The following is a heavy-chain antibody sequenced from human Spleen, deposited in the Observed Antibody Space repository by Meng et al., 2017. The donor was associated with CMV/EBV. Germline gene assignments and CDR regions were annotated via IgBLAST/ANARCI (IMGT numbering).Heavy chain of an antibody. CDR1: GYSISSGYY. J-gene: IGHJ6*02. V-gene: IGHV4-38-2*02. CDR3: ARDSRGRWLRGGWGMDV. CDR2: IYHSGST. D-gene: IGHD5-12*01. Sequence: GSLRLSCTVSGYSISSGYYWGWIRQPPGKGLEWIGSIYHSGSTYYNPSLKSRVTISVDTSKNQFSLKLSSVTAADTAVYYCARDSRGRWLRGGWGMDVWGQGTTVTVSS.